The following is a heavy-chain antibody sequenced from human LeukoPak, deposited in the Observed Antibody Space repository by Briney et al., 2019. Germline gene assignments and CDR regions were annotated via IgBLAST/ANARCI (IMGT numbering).Heavy chain of an antibody. J-gene: IGHJ4*02. D-gene: IGHD4-17*01. CDR1: GFTFSTYS. V-gene: IGHV3-48*01. Sequence: GGSLRLSCAASGFTFSTYSMNWVRQAPGKGLEWVSYISSSSSTTFYADSVKGRFTISRDNSKNTLYLQMNSLRAEDTAVYYCAKGTDDYGDYVFIWGQGTLVTVSS. CDR3: AKGTDDYGDYVFI. CDR2: ISSSSSTT.